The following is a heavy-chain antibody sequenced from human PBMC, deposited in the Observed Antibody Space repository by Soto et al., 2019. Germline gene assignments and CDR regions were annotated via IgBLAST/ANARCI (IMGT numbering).Heavy chain of an antibody. J-gene: IGHJ4*02. D-gene: IGHD3-10*01. CDR3: TRGPRPISTGTGAY. Sequence: ELQLVESGGGLVPPGGSVRLSCAASGFIFKMYWMHWVRQSPGKGLVWISRIYNDGTYSDYADSVRGRFTISRDNVNDTLYPPMNNLRAEDSGLYYCTRGPRPISTGTGAYWGQGTQVTVSS. V-gene: IGHV3-74*01. CDR2: IYNDGTYS. CDR1: GFIFKMYW.